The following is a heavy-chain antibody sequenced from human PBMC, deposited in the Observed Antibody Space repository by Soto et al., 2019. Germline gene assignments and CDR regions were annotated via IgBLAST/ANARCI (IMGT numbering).Heavy chain of an antibody. CDR1: GGSISSYY. CDR3: ASDPGQGYWFDP. J-gene: IGHJ5*02. Sequence: QVQLQESGPGLVKPSETLSLTCTVSGGSISSYYWNWIRQTPGTGLEWIGYIYYSGSGGTHYNPSLKSRVTVSVAPSQNQFSLKLSSVTAAATAIYYSASDPGQGYWFDPWGQGTLVTVSS. CDR2: IYYSGSGGT. V-gene: IGHV4-59*01.